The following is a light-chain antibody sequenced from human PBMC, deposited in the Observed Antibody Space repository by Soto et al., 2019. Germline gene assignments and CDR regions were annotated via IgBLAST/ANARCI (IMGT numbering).Light chain of an antibody. V-gene: IGKV3-15*01. CDR3: QQYNNWPPWT. CDR2: GAS. J-gene: IGKJ1*01. CDR1: QSVSSN. Sequence: EIVMPQSPATLSVSPGERATLSCRASQSVSSNLAWYQQKPGQAPRLLIYGASTRATGIPARFSGSGSGTEFTLTVSSLQSEDFAVYDCQQYNNWPPWTFGHGTRVEIK.